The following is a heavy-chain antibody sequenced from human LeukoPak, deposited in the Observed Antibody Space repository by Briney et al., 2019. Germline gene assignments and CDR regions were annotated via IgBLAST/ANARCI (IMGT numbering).Heavy chain of an antibody. Sequence: ASVKVSCKASGYTFTGYYMHWVRQAPGRGLEWMGWINPNSGGTNYAQKFQGRVTMTRDTSISTAYMELSRLRSDDTAVYYCARAGPELRYCSGGSCYSVWFDPWGQGTLVTVSS. CDR3: ARAGPELRYCSGGSCYSVWFDP. D-gene: IGHD2-15*01. CDR2: INPNSGGT. J-gene: IGHJ5*02. V-gene: IGHV1-2*02. CDR1: GYTFTGYY.